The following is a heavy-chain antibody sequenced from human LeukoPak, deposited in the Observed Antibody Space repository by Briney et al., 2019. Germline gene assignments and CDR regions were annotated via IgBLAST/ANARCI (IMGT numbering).Heavy chain of an antibody. CDR2: MNPNSGNT. CDR3: AGGRSPQWLRYYYYYYMDV. D-gene: IGHD6-19*01. CDR1: GYTFTSYD. Sequence: GASVKVSCKASGYTFTSYDINWVRQATGQGLEWMGWMNPNSGNTGYAQKFQGRVTMTRNTSISTAYMELSSLRSEDTAVYYCAGGRSPQWLRYYYYYYMDVWGKGTTVTVSS. J-gene: IGHJ6*03. V-gene: IGHV1-8*01.